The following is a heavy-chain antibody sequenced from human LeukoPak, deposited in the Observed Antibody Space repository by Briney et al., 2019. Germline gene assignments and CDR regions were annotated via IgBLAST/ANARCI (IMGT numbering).Heavy chain of an antibody. D-gene: IGHD1-26*01. CDR2: IYYSGST. CDR1: GGSISSSSYY. V-gene: IGHV4-39*01. Sequence: TSQTLSLTCTVSGGSISSSSYYWGWIRQPRGRGLEWIGSIYYSGSTYYNPSLKSRVTISVDTSKNQFSLKLSSVTAADTAVYYCARNTIAIVGATRYFDYWGQGTLVTVSS. J-gene: IGHJ4*02. CDR3: ARNTIAIVGATRYFDY.